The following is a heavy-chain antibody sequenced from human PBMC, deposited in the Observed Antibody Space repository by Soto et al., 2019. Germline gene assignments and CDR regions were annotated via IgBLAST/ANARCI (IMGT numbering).Heavy chain of an antibody. J-gene: IGHJ4*02. CDR3: AKEAVSGWYYFDY. Sequence: GGSLRHSCAASGVTFSSYAMSWVRQAPGKGLEWVSTISGSGGSTYYADSLKGRFTISRDNSKNTLFLQMSSQRAEDTAVYYCAKEAVSGWYYFDYWGPGTLVTVSS. CDR1: GVTFSSYA. CDR2: ISGSGGST. V-gene: IGHV3-23*01. D-gene: IGHD6-19*01.